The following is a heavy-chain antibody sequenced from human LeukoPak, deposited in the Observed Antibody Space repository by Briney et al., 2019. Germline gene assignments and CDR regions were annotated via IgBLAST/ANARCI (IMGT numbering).Heavy chain of an antibody. CDR3: ARDQGQDTAFDI. CDR1: GFTFIIYW. Sequence: GGSLRLSFAASGFTFIIYWMSWVRQAPGKGLEGVANIKQDGSEKYYVDSVKGRFTISRDNAKNSLYLQMNSLRAEDTAVYYCARDQGQDTAFDIWGQGTMVTVSS. J-gene: IGHJ3*02. V-gene: IGHV3-7*01. CDR2: IKQDGSEK. D-gene: IGHD5-18*01.